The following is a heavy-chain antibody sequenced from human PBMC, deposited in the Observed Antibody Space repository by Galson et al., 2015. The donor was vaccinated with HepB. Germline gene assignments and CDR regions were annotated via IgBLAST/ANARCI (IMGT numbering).Heavy chain of an antibody. V-gene: IGHV3-23*01. Sequence: SLRLSCAASGFTFSSYAMSWVRQAPGKGLEWVSAISGSGGSTYYTDSVKGRFTISRDISKNTLYLQMNSLRAEDTAVYYCAKDRWSSGWYVGFFDYWGQGTLVTVSS. D-gene: IGHD6-19*01. CDR2: ISGSGGST. J-gene: IGHJ4*02. CDR3: AKDRWSSGWYVGFFDY. CDR1: GFTFSSYA.